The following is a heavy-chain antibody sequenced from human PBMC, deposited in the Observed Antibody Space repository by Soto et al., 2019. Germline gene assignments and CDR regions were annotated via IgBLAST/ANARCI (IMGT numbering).Heavy chain of an antibody. J-gene: IGHJ4*02. Sequence: QVHLVQSGAEVKKPGASVKVSCKGSGYDFTTYGITWVRQAPGQGREWMAWISAHNGNTDYAPKLQGRVTVTRDTSTSKAYMALRSLRADDTAVYYCARGRYGDYWGQGVLVTVSS. D-gene: IGHD1-1*01. CDR1: GYDFTTYG. V-gene: IGHV1-18*01. CDR3: ARGRYGDY. CDR2: ISAHNGNT.